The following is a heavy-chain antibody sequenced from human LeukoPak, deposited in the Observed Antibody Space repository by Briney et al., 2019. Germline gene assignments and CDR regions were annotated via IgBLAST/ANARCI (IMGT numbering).Heavy chain of an antibody. CDR1: GGSFSGYY. Sequence: PSETLSLTCAVYGGSFSGYYWSWIRQPPGKGLEWIGEINHSGSTNYNPSLKSRVTISVDKSKNQFSLKLSSVTAADTAVYYCARRSGGSGWYRNYYYYYGMDVWGQGTTVTVSS. CDR2: INHSGST. CDR3: ARRSGGSGWYRNYYYYYGMDV. V-gene: IGHV4-34*01. J-gene: IGHJ6*02. D-gene: IGHD6-19*01.